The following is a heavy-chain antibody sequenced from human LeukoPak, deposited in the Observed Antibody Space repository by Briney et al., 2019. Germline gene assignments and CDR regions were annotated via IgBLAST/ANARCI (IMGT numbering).Heavy chain of an antibody. CDR3: AAVAGTFQFDY. J-gene: IGHJ4*02. V-gene: IGHV3-21*01. D-gene: IGHD6-19*01. Sequence: PGGSLRLSCAASGFTFSSYAMSWVRQAPGKGLEWVSSISSSSSYIYYADSVKGRFTISRDNAKNSLYLQMNSLRAEDTAVYYCAAVAGTFQFDYWGQGTLVTVSS. CDR1: GFTFSSYA. CDR2: ISSSSSYI.